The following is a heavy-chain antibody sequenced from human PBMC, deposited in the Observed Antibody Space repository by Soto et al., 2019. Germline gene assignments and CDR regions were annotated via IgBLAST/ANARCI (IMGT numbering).Heavy chain of an antibody. CDR2: INHSGST. CDR1: GVYCRGYC. V-gene: IGHV4-34*01. CDR3: ARDISGVYITMIVVVPGGWFDP. Sequence: TSVTMSLTCAVYGVYCRGYCWRWIRQTPGKGLEWIGEINHSGSTNYNPSLKSRVTISVDTSKNQFSLKLSSVTAADTAVYYCARDISGVYITMIVVVPGGWFDPLGQGTLVPVSS. J-gene: IGHJ5*02. D-gene: IGHD3-22*01.